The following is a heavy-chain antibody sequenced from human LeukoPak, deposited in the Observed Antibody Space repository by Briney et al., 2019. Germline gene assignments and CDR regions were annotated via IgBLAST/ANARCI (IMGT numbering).Heavy chain of an antibody. V-gene: IGHV3-23*01. CDR2: ISSGGAVT. D-gene: IGHD2-21*01. CDR1: GFTFSTYA. Sequence: GGSLRLSCAASGFTFSTYAMSWVRQAPGKGLEWVSAISSGGAVTYYADSVKGRFIVSRDNAKNTLYLHMSSLRAEDTAIYYCAKKGQAYYFDYWGQGTLVTVSS. CDR3: AKKGQAYYFDY. J-gene: IGHJ4*02.